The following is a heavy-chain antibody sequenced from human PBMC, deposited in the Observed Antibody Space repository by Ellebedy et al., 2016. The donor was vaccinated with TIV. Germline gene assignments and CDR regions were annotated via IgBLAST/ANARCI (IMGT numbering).Heavy chain of an antibody. CDR3: AKSTVVNPEGDAYDI. J-gene: IGHJ3*02. CDR2: IESIGTYI. D-gene: IGHD4-23*01. CDR1: GFTFSSFG. Sequence: PGGSLRLSCAAPGFTFSSFGMNWVRQASGKGLEWVSSIESIGTYIYYADSAKGRFTISRENAKNSLYLHMTSLRVEDTAVYYCAKSTVVNPEGDAYDIWGQGTEVTVSS. V-gene: IGHV3-21*06.